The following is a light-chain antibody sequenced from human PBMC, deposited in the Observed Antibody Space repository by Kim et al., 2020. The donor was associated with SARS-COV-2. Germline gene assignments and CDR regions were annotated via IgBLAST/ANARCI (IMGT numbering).Light chain of an antibody. J-gene: IGLJ3*02. Sequence: SVSPGQTASITCSGDKLGDKYACWYQQKPGQSPVLVIYQDSKWPSGIPERFSSSNSGNTATLTISGTQAMDEADYYCQAWDSSIRVFGGGTKLTVL. CDR1: KLGDKY. CDR3: QAWDSSIRV. CDR2: QDS. V-gene: IGLV3-1*01.